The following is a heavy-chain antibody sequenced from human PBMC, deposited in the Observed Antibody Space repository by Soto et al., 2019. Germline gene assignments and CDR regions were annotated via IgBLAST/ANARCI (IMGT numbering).Heavy chain of an antibody. V-gene: IGHV4-59*12. CDR2: IYYSGSA. J-gene: IGHJ4*02. Sequence: SETLSLTCPVSGVPITTYYWSWIRQPPGKGLEWIGNIYYSGSAHYNPSLKSRVTISIDTSKNQFSLRLTSVTAADTAVYYCARNYYYDSSGPLDYWGQGTLVTVFS. CDR3: ARNYYYDSSGPLDY. D-gene: IGHD3-22*01. CDR1: GVPITTYY.